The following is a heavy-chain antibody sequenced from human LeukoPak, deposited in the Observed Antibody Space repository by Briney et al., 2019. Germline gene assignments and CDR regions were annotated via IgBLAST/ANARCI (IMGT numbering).Heavy chain of an antibody. V-gene: IGHV3-30-3*01. J-gene: IGHJ6*02. D-gene: IGHD2-2*01. CDR2: ISYDGSNK. Sequence: GRSLRLSCAASGFTFSSYAMHWVRQVPGKGLEWVAVISYDGSNKYYADSVKGRFTISRDNSKNTLYLQMNSLRAEDTAVYYCARDCNIVVVPAAMFSAYYYYYGMDVWGQGTTVTVSS. CDR3: ARDCNIVVVPAAMFSAYYYYYGMDV. CDR1: GFTFSSYA.